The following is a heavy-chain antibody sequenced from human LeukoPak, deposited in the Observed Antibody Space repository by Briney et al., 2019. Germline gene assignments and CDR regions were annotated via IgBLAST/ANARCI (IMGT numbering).Heavy chain of an antibody. J-gene: IGHJ4*02. D-gene: IGHD3-16*01. Sequence: GGSLRLSCAASGFTFSSYAMSWVRQAPGKGLEWVSAISGSGGSTYYADSVKGRFTISRDNSKNTLYLQMNSLRAEDTAVYYCARITVRGVYFDYWGQGTLVTVSS. CDR1: GFTFSSYA. CDR2: ISGSGGST. CDR3: ARITVRGVYFDY. V-gene: IGHV3-23*01.